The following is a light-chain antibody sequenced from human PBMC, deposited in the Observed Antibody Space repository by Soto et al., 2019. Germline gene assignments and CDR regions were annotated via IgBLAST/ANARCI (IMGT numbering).Light chain of an antibody. J-gene: IGLJ2*01. CDR1: SSNIGSNF. CDR2: RNN. V-gene: IGLV1-47*01. Sequence: QLVLTQPPSASGTPGQRVTISCSGSSSNIGSNFVSWYQQLPGTAPKLLIYRNNQRPSGVPDRFSGSKSGTSASLAISGLRSEDEADYYCAAWDDSLSGVVFGGGTKLTVL. CDR3: AAWDDSLSGVV.